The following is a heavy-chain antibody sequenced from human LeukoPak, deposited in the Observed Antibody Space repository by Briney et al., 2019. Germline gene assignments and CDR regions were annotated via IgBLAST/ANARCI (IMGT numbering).Heavy chain of an antibody. CDR2: ISGSGGST. CDR1: GFTVSSNY. CDR3: AKGDLEWLLFD. V-gene: IGHV3-23*01. D-gene: IGHD3-3*01. J-gene: IGHJ4*02. Sequence: HPGGSLRLSCAASGFTVSSNYMSWVRQAPGKGLEWVSAISGSGGSTYYADSVKGRFTISRDNSKNTLYLQMNSLRAEDTAVYYCAKGDLEWLLFDWGQGTLVTVSS.